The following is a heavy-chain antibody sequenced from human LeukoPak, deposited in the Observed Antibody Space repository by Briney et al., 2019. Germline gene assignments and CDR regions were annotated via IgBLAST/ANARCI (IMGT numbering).Heavy chain of an antibody. V-gene: IGHV3-7*01. Sequence: GGSLRLSCVASGFSFSSYWMAWVRRAPGKGLEWVANIKYDGSHKYYVDSVKGRFTISRDNAKNSVYLQMNSLRVDDTAVYFCASSHDSSGNDWGQGTMVTVSS. CDR3: ASSHDSSGND. CDR1: GFSFSSYW. J-gene: IGHJ4*02. D-gene: IGHD3-22*01. CDR2: IKYDGSHK.